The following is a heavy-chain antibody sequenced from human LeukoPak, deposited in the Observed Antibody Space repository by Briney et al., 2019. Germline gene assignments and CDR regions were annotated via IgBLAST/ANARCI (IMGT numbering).Heavy chain of an antibody. CDR2: INHSGST. D-gene: IGHD3-22*01. CDR1: GGSFSGYY. V-gene: IGHV4-34*01. J-gene: IGHJ4*02. CDR3: ASAGHYYDTTGYYLGR. Sequence: SETLSLTCAVYGGSFSGYYWSWIRQPPGKGLEWIGEINHSGSTNYNPSLKSRVTISVDTSKSQFYLEVTSVTAADTAVYFCASAGHYYDTTGYYLGRWGQGALVTVSS.